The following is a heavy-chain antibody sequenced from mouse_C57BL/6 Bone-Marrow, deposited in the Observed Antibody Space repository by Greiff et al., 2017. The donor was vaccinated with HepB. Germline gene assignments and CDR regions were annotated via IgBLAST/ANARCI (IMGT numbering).Heavy chain of an antibody. Sequence: EVQLQQSGPELVKPGASVKISCKASGYTFTDYYMNWVKQSHGKSLEWIGDINPNNGGTSYNQKFKGKATLTVDKSSSTAYMELRSLTSEDSAVYYCARKTGLRHHYWGQGTTLTVSS. CDR2: INPNNGGT. CDR1: GYTFTDYY. J-gene: IGHJ2*01. D-gene: IGHD2-12*01. CDR3: ARKTGLRHHY. V-gene: IGHV1-26*01.